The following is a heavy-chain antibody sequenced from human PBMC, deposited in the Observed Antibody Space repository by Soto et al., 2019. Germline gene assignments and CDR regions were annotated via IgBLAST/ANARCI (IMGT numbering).Heavy chain of an antibody. CDR3: ARGRIAGRPYYSGMDV. D-gene: IGHD6-6*01. Sequence: GGSLRLSCAASGFTFSSYWMHWVRQAPGKGLVWVSHIDNDGSNTNYADSVKGRFTISRDNANKTLYLQMNSLRVEDTAVYYCARGRIAGRPYYSGMDVWGQGTTVTVSS. J-gene: IGHJ6*02. V-gene: IGHV3-74*01. CDR1: GFTFSSYW. CDR2: IDNDGSNT.